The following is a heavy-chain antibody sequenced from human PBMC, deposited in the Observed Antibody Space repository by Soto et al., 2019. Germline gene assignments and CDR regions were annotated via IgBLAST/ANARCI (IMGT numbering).Heavy chain of an antibody. CDR3: ARAGIVVVPAAAVSDYYYGMDV. CDR2: INPNSGGT. D-gene: IGHD2-2*01. V-gene: IGHV1-2*04. CDR1: GYTFTGYY. J-gene: IGHJ6*02. Sequence: ASVKVSCAASGYTFTGYYMHWVRQAPGQGLEWMGWINPNSGGTNYAQKFQGWVTMTRDTSISTAYMELSRLRSDDTAVYYCARAGIVVVPAAAVSDYYYGMDVWGQGTTVTVSS.